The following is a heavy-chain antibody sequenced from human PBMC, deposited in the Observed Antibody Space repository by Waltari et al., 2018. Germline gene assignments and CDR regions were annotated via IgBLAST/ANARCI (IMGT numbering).Heavy chain of an antibody. CDR2: ISGSGGST. V-gene: IGHV3-23*01. Sequence: EVQLLESGGGLVQPGGSLRLSCAASGFTFSSYAMSWVRQAPGKGLEWVSAISGSGGSTYYADSVKGRFTISRDNSKNTLYLQMNSLRAEDTAVYYCAKDQNSSGWYGTDAFDIWGQGTMVTVSS. CDR1: GFTFSSYA. CDR3: AKDQNSSGWYGTDAFDI. J-gene: IGHJ3*02. D-gene: IGHD6-19*01.